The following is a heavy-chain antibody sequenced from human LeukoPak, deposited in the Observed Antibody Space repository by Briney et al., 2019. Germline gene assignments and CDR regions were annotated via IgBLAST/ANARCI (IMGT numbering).Heavy chain of an antibody. CDR3: ASGYDFWSGYHLFDY. J-gene: IGHJ4*02. CDR1: GYSISSGYY. V-gene: IGHV4-38-2*01. CDR2: IYHSGST. Sequence: SETLSLTCAVSGYSISSGYYWGWIRQPPGKGLEWIGSIYHSGSTYYNPSLKSRVTISVDTSKNQFSLRLSSVTAADTAVYYCASGYDFWSGYHLFDYWGQGTLVTVSS. D-gene: IGHD3-3*01.